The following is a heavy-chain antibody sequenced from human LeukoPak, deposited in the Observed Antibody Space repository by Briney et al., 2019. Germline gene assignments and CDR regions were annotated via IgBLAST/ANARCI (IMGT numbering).Heavy chain of an antibody. CDR1: GGSISSYY. Sequence: SETLSLTCTVSGGSISSYYWSWIRQPPGKGLEWIGYIYYSGSTNYNPSLKSRVTISVDTSKNQFSPKLSSVTAADTAVYYCASALSSWYYFDYWGQGTLVTVSS. CDR2: IYYSGST. J-gene: IGHJ4*02. CDR3: ASALSSWYYFDY. V-gene: IGHV4-59*08. D-gene: IGHD6-13*01.